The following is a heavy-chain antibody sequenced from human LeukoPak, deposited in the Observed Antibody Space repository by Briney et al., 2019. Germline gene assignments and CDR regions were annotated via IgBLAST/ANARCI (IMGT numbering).Heavy chain of an antibody. CDR3: ARANGDLDY. V-gene: IGHV1-8*03. CDR1: GYTFTRYD. J-gene: IGHJ4*02. Sequence: ASVKVSCKASGYTFTRYDIDWVRQATGQGLEWMGWINPNSCNRGYAQKFQGGVTITRDTSINTAYMELSSLRSDDTAVYYCARANGDLDYWGQGSLVTVSS. D-gene: IGHD4-17*01. CDR2: INPNSCNR.